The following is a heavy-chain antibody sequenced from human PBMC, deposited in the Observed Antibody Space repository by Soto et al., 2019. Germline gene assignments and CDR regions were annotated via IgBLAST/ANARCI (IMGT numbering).Heavy chain of an antibody. D-gene: IGHD1-1*01. V-gene: IGHV3-73*01. CDR1: GFTFSGSA. CDR2: IRSKANSYAT. Sequence: GGSLRLSCAASGFTFSGSAMHWVRQASGKGLEWVGRIRSKANSYATAYAASVKGRFTISRDDSKNTAYLQMNSLKTEDTAVYYCTRHVSGWNDFDYWGQGTLVTVSS. CDR3: TRHVSGWNDFDY. J-gene: IGHJ4*02.